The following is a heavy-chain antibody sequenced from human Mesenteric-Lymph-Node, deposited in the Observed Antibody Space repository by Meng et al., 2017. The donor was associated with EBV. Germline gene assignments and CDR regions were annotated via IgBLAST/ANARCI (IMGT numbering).Heavy chain of an antibody. D-gene: IGHD3-16*02. CDR2: IIHSGKT. J-gene: IGHJ5*02. CDR3: ARGGVTYDFVWGNYRYSS. Sequence: VQLQEWGAGLLKPSETLSLTCAVYGGSFSDYYWNWIRQPPGKGLEWIGEIIHSGKTNYNPSLKSRVTISVDTSKNQFSLKMTSLTAADTAVYFCARGGVTYDFVWGNYRYSSWGRGTLVTVSS. CDR1: GGSFSDYY. V-gene: IGHV4-34*01.